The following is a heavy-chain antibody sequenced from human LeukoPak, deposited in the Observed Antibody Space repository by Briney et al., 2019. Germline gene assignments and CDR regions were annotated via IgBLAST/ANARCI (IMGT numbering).Heavy chain of an antibody. CDR2: IIPIFGTA. D-gene: IGHD2-15*01. V-gene: IGHV1-69*13. CDR3: ARDHGWQRYYFDY. CDR1: GGTFSSYA. Sequence: GASVKVSCKASGGTFSSYAISWVRQAPGQGLEWMGGIIPIFGTANYAQKFQGRVTITADESTSTAYMELSSLRSEDTAVYYCARDHGWQRYYFDYWGQGTLVTVSS. J-gene: IGHJ4*02.